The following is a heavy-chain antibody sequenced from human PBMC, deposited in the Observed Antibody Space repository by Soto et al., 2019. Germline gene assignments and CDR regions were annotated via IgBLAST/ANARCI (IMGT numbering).Heavy chain of an antibody. D-gene: IGHD3-3*01. CDR3: ARRRDTIFGVVVYYYYGMDV. J-gene: IGHJ6*02. Sequence: SVKVSCKASGGTFSSYAISWVRQAPGQGLEWMGGIIPIFGTANYAQKFQGRVTITADESTSTAYMELSSLRSEDTAVYYCARRRDTIFGVVVYYYYGMDVWGQGTTVTVSS. CDR2: IIPIFGTA. V-gene: IGHV1-69*13. CDR1: GGTFSSYA.